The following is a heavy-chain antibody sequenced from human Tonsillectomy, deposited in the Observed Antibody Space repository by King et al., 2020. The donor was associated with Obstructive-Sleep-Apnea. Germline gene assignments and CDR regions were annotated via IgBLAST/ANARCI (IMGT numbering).Heavy chain of an antibody. V-gene: IGHV4-59*01. CDR2: IYYSGST. CDR1: GGSISSYY. Sequence: QLQESGPGLVKPSETLSLTCTVSGGSISSYYWSWIRQPPGKGLEWIGYIYYSGSTNYNPSLKSRVTISVDTSKNQFSLKLSSVTAADTAVYYCARERLVLLYSGSWEGYFDLWAVAPWSLSPQ. J-gene: IGHJ2*01. D-gene: IGHD1-26*01. CDR3: ARERLVLLYSGSWEGYFDL.